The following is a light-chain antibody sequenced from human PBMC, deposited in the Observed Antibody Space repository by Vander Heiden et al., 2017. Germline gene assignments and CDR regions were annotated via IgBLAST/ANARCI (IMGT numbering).Light chain of an antibody. J-gene: IGKJ4*01. CDR3: QQYDNLSLT. Sequence: LHMTDSPSSLSASVGDRVTITCQASQDISNYLNWYQQKPGKAPKLLIYDASNLETGVPSRFSGSGSGTDVTFTISSLQPEDIATYYCQQYDNLSLTFGGGTKVEIK. CDR1: QDISNY. CDR2: DAS. V-gene: IGKV1-33*01.